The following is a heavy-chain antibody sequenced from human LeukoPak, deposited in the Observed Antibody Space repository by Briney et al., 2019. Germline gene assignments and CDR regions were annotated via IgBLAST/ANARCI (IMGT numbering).Heavy chain of an antibody. V-gene: IGHV4-39*07. CDR3: AREGLFPYSSLTMGVWFDP. CDR2: IYYSGST. D-gene: IGHD6-13*01. Sequence: PSETLSLTCTVSGGSISSSGYYWGWIRQPPGKGLEWIGSIYYSGSTYYNPSLKSRVTISVDTSKNQFSLKLSSVTAADTAVYYCAREGLFPYSSLTMGVWFDPWGQGTLVTVSS. CDR1: GGSISSSGYY. J-gene: IGHJ5*02.